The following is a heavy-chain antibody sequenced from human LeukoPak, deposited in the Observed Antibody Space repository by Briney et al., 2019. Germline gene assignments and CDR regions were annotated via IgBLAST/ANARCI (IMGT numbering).Heavy chain of an antibody. J-gene: IGHJ4*02. V-gene: IGHV3-23*01. CDR2: ISGSGGST. CDR1: GFTFSSYA. CDR3: AKSPAWGASEAHAIFDY. D-gene: IGHD4/OR15-4a*01. Sequence: PGGSLRLSCAASGFTFSSYAMSWVRQAPGKGLEWVSAISGSGGSTYYADSVKGRFTISRDNSKNTLYLQMNSLRAEDTAVYYCAKSPAWGASEAHAIFDYWGQGTLVTVSS.